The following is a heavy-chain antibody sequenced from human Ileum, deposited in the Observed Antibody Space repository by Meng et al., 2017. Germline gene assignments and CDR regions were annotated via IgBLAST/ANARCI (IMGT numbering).Heavy chain of an antibody. Sequence: QVPLVQSGGEVKKPGASLTASCKTFGYTFSDYFMYWVRQAPGQGLEWMGWIDPRTGDKRYTQKLQGRVTMTRDTSISTVYMEVTNLRDDDTAVYYCARDLAGLGGYWGQGTLVTVSS. CDR3: ARDLAGLGGY. J-gene: IGHJ4*02. V-gene: IGHV1-2*02. D-gene: IGHD6-19*01. CDR2: IDPRTGDK. CDR1: GYTFSDYF.